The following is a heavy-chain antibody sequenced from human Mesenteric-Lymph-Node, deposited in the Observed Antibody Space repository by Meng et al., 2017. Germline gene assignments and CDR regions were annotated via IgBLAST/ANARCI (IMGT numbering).Heavy chain of an antibody. J-gene: IGHJ4*02. V-gene: IGHV3-30*01. D-gene: IGHD6-13*01. CDR3: ASLPGIAAAGYVH. CDR2: IXYDGSNK. Sequence: PWVRKAPGKGLEWVAVIXYDGSNKYYADSVKGRFTISRDNSKNTLYLQMNSLRAEDTAVYYCASLPGIAAAGYVHWGQGTLVTVSS.